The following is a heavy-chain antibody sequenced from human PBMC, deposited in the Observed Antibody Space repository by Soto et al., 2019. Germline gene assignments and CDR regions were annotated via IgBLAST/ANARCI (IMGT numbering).Heavy chain of an antibody. CDR1: GGSISSSRYY. CDR3: ARHACGSFNGGTNTPLDS. J-gene: IGHJ4*02. D-gene: IGHD2-15*01. V-gene: IGHV4-39*01. CDR2: IYYSGST. Sequence: PSETLSLTCTVSGGSISSSRYYWGWIRQPPGKGLEWIGSIYYSGSTYYSPSLKSRVTISVDTSKNQFSLRLNSVTAADTAVYYCARHACGSFNGGTNTPLDSWAQGTPVPISA.